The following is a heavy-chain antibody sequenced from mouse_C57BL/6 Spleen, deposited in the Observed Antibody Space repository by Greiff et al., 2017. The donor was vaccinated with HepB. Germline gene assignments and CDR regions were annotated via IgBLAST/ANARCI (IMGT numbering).Heavy chain of an antibody. J-gene: IGHJ2*01. V-gene: IGHV1-4*01. Sequence: LVESGAELARPGASVKMSCKASGYTFTSYTMHWVKQRPGQGLEWIGYINPSSGYTKYNQKFKDKATLTADKSSSTAYMQLSSLTSEDSAVYYCAITTVVVPYFDYWGQGTTLTVSS. CDR2: INPSSGYT. CDR1: GYTFTSYT. D-gene: IGHD1-1*01. CDR3: AITTVVVPYFDY.